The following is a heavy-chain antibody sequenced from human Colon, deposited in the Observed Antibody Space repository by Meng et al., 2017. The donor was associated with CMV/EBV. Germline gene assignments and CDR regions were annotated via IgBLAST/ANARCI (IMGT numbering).Heavy chain of an antibody. CDR1: GFSLRNYE. CDR3: VRHLEAGRNGYSEPF. CDR2: ISSSGSTT. J-gene: IGHJ1*01. V-gene: IGHV3-48*03. D-gene: IGHD5-18*01. Sequence: GGSLRLSCAASGFSLRNYEMNWVRQAPGKGLGWVAYISSSGSTTYYADSVKGRFTVSRDNAKNSLYLQMNSLRAEDTAIYYCVRHLEAGRNGYSEPFWGQGTLVTVSS.